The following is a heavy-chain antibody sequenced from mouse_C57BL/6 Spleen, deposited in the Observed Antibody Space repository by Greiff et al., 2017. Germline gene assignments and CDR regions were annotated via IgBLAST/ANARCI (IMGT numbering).Heavy chain of an antibody. CDR2: FHPYNDDN. CDR1: GYTFTTYP. CDR3: ARPSYCYGSSDPFAY. V-gene: IGHV1-47*01. D-gene: IGHD1-1*01. J-gene: IGHJ3*01. Sequence: QVKLQQSGAELVKPGASVKMSCKASGYTFTTYPIEWMKQTHGKSLEWIGNFHPYNDDNKYNEKLKGKATFTVEKSSSTVYLELSRLTSDDAAVYYCARPSYCYGSSDPFAYWGQGTLVTVSA.